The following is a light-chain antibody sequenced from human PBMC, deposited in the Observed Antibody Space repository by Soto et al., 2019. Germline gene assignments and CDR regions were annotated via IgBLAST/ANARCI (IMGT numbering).Light chain of an antibody. CDR3: QQYNSYPWT. CDR1: QGISNY. V-gene: IGKV1-17*03. J-gene: IGKJ1*01. Sequence: IPLTQSPATPSASLVDRVTLTCRASQGISNYLAWFQQKPGKVPKRLIYAASSLQSGVPSRFSGSGSGTEFTLTISSLQPDDFATYYCQQYNSYPWTFGQGTKVDIK. CDR2: AAS.